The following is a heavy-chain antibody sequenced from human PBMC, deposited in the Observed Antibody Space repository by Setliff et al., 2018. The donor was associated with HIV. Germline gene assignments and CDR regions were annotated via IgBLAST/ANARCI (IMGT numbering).Heavy chain of an antibody. V-gene: IGHV3-21*01. CDR1: GFTFSSYT. J-gene: IGHJ4*02. CDR2: ISSSSYYI. D-gene: IGHD5-18*01. Sequence: GGSLRLSCAASGFTFSSYTMNWVRQAPGKGLEWVSSISSSSYYIYYADSVKGRFTISRDNAKNSLFLQMNSLRAEDTAVYYCASIELAAMVPVDYWGQGTL. CDR3: ASIELAAMVPVDY.